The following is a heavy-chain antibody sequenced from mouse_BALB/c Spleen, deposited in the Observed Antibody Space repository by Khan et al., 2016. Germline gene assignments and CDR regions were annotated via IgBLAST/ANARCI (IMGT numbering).Heavy chain of an antibody. V-gene: IGHV1S137*01. Sequence: QVQLQQSGAELVRPGVSVKISCKGSGYTFTNYTLHWVKQSHAKSLEWIGVISTYHGNATYNQKFKGKATMTVDKSSSTAYMELARLTSEDSVIYDCATRSTLITATCDMDYWGQGTSVTVSS. CDR3: ATRSTLITATCDMDY. D-gene: IGHD2-4*01. CDR1: GYTFTNYT. CDR2: ISTYHGNA. J-gene: IGHJ4*01.